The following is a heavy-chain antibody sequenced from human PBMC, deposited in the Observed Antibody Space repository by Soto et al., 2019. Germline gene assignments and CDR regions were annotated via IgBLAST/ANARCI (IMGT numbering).Heavy chain of an antibody. CDR3: AKDEAGSYDH. D-gene: IGHD1-26*01. J-gene: IGHJ5*02. CDR1: GYTFTGNN. CDR2: INPNSGDT. Sequence: QGQLVQSGAEVKRTGASVKVSCKASGYTFTGNNIHWVRQAPGQGLEWMGLINPNSGDTHYAQNFQGRVTMTRDTSISTAYMELSSLRSNDTAVYYCAKDEAGSYDHWGQGTQVTVSS. V-gene: IGHV1-2*02.